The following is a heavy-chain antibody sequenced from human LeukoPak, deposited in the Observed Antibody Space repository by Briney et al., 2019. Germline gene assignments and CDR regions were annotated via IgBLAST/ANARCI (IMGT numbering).Heavy chain of an antibody. Sequence: PGGSLRLSCAASGFTFSSYAMSWVRQAPGKGLEWVSAISGSGGSTYYADSVKGRFTISRDNSKNTLYLQMNSLRAEDTAVYYCATRLYGPGSYPYYFDYWGQGTLVTVSS. CDR3: ATRLYGPGSYPYYFDY. CDR1: GFTFSSYA. D-gene: IGHD3-10*01. J-gene: IGHJ4*02. V-gene: IGHV3-23*01. CDR2: ISGSGGST.